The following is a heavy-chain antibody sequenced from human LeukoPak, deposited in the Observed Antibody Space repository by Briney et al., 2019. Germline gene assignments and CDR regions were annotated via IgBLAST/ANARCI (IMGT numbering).Heavy chain of an antibody. Sequence: GGSLRLSCAASGFTFGSYGMHWVRQAPGKGLEWVAVIWYDGSNKYYADSVKGRFTISRDNSKNTLYLQMNSLRAEDTAVYYCARGSRATGGYYFDYWGQGTLVTVSS. J-gene: IGHJ4*02. D-gene: IGHD7-27*01. CDR2: IWYDGSNK. V-gene: IGHV3-33*01. CDR3: ARGSRATGGYYFDY. CDR1: GFTFGSYG.